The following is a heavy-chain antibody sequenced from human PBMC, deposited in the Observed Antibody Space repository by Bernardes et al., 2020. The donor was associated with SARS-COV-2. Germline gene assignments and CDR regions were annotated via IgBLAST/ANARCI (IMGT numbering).Heavy chain of an antibody. CDR1: GFTFSSYS. CDR3: AKDLGWSYYFDY. Sequence: GSLRLSCAASGFTFSSYSMSWVRQTPGKGLEWLSAISGSGYNIFYADSVKGRFTISRDNSKNTLYLEMNSLSAEDTAVYHCAKDLGWSYYFDYWGQGTLVTVSS. J-gene: IGHJ4*02. V-gene: IGHV3-23*01. D-gene: IGHD3-3*01. CDR2: ISGSGYNI.